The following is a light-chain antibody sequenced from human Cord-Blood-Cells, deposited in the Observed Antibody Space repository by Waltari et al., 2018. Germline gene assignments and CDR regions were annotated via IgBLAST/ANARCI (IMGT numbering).Light chain of an antibody. V-gene: IGLV1-51*02. CDR1: SSHIANNY. J-gene: IGLJ3*02. CDR3: GTWDSSLSAGM. CDR2: ENN. Sequence: QSVLTQPPSVSAAPGQKVTISCSGSSSHIANNYVSWYQQLPGTAPKLLIYENNKRPSGIPDRFSGSKSGTSATLGITGLQTGDEADYYCGTWDSSLSAGMFGGGTKLTVL.